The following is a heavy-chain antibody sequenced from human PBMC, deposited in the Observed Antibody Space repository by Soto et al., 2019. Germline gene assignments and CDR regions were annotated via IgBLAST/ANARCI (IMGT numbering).Heavy chain of an antibody. V-gene: IGHV3-33*01. Sequence: QVQLVESGGGVVQPGRSLRLSCAASGFTFSSYGMHWVRQAPGKGLEWVAVIWYDGSNKYYADSVKGRFTISRDNSKNTLYLQMNSLRAEDTAVYYCAREGCGRDCYNKYFQHWGQGTLVTVSS. CDR2: IWYDGSNK. CDR3: AREGCGRDCYNKYFQH. CDR1: GFTFSSYG. D-gene: IGHD2-21*02. J-gene: IGHJ1*01.